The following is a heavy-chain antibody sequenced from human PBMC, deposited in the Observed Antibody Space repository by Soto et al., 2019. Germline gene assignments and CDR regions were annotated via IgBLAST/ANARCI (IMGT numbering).Heavy chain of an antibody. V-gene: IGHV3-33*01. J-gene: IGHJ5*02. CDR1: GFTFSSYG. CDR2: IWYDGSNK. D-gene: IGHD3-3*01. CDR3: ERGIRFLEWLSNENWFDP. Sequence: QVQLVESGGGVVQPGRSLRLSCAASGFTFSSYGMHWVRQAPGKGLEWVAVIWYDGSNKYYADSVKGRFTISRDNSKNTLYLQMNSLRAEDTAVYYCERGIRFLEWLSNENWFDPWGQGTLVTVSS.